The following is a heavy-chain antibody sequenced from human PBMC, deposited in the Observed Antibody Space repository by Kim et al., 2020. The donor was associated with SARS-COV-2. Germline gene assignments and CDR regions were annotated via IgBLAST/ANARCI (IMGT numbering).Heavy chain of an antibody. CDR1: GFTFSSYA. CDR3: ARSGDY. J-gene: IGHJ4*02. Sequence: GGSLRLSCAASGFTFSSYAMHWVRQAPGKGLEWVAVISYDGSNKYYADSVKGRFTISRDNSKNTLYLQMNSLRAEDTAVYYCARSGDYWGQGTLVTVSS. V-gene: IGHV3-30*04. D-gene: IGHD3-10*01. CDR2: ISYDGSNK.